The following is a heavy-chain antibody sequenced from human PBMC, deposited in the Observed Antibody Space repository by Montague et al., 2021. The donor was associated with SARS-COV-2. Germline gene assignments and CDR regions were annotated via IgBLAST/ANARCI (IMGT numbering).Heavy chain of an antibody. Sequence: SLRLSCAASGFTFSSYSMNWVRQAPGKGLEWVSSISSSSSYIYYADLVKGRFTISRDNAKNSLYLQMNSLRAEDTAVYYCASELGYSYGYAFDYWGQGTLVTVSS. CDR1: GFTFSSYS. CDR2: ISSSSSYI. J-gene: IGHJ4*02. V-gene: IGHV3-21*01. CDR3: ASELGYSYGYAFDY. D-gene: IGHD5-18*01.